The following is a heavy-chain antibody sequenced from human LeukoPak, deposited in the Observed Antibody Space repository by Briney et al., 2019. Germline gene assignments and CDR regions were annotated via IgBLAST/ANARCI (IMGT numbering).Heavy chain of an antibody. CDR1: GFTFSNYA. Sequence: GSLRLSCAASGFTFSNYAMSWVRQPPGKGLEWIGEIYHSGGANYKPSLKSRVTMSVDTSKNHFSLKLTSVTAADTAVYYCAYNRNFALDNWGQGTLVTVSS. J-gene: IGHJ4*02. CDR3: AYNRNFALDN. CDR2: IYHSGGA. D-gene: IGHD1-14*01. V-gene: IGHV4-34*08.